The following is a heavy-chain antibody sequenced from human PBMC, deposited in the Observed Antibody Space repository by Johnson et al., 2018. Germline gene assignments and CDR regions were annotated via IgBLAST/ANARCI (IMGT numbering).Heavy chain of an antibody. D-gene: IGHD3-16*01. J-gene: IGHJ4*02. CDR1: GYSFTNSW. V-gene: IGHV5-51*03. CDR2: IYPADSDT. CDR3: FTDDY. Sequence: VQLVQSGAEVKKPRESLKISCKASGYSFTNSWIGWVRQMPGKGLEWMGIIYPADSDTRYSPSFQGQVTISADKSVSTAYLQWCSLKASDSGIYYCFTDDYWGQGTLVTVSS.